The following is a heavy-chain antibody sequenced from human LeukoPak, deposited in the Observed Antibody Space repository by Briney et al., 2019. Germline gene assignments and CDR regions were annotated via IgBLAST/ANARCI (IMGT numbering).Heavy chain of an antibody. J-gene: IGHJ3*02. Sequence: PSETLSLTCAVSGGSISSFYWSWIRQPPGKGLEYIGYISYSETTSYNPSLKSRVTISVDTSKNQFSLKLTSVTAADTAVYYCARDKGLPQAFDIWGQGTMVTVSS. CDR3: ARDKGLPQAFDI. CDR1: GGSISSFY. D-gene: IGHD5/OR15-5a*01. CDR2: ISYSETT. V-gene: IGHV4-59*01.